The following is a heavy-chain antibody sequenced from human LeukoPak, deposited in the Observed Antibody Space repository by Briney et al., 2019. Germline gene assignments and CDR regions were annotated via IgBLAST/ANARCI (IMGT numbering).Heavy chain of an antibody. D-gene: IGHD3-10*01. CDR2: IYSGGST. CDR3: ARSYYCGSGSYFY. J-gene: IGHJ4*02. V-gene: IGHV3-53*01. Sequence: PGGSLRLSCAASGFTVSSNYMNWVRQAPGKGLEWVSVIYSGGSTYSADSVKGRFTISRDNSKNTLYLQMNSLRAEDTAVYYCARSYYCGSGSYFYWGQGTLVTVSS. CDR1: GFTVSSNY.